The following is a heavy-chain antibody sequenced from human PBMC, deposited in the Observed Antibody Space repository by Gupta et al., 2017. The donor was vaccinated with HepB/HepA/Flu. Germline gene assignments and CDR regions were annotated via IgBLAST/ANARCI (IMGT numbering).Heavy chain of an antibody. CDR1: GGSFSGYY. CDR3: ARAGYYYDSSGYRHYFDY. Sequence: QVQLQQWGAGLLKPSETLSLTCAVYGGSFSGYYWSWIRQPPGKGLEWIGEINHSGSTNYNPSLKSRVTISVDTSKNQFSLKLSSVTAADTAVYYCARAGYYYDSSGYRHYFDYWGQGTLVTGSS. J-gene: IGHJ4*02. CDR2: INHSGST. D-gene: IGHD3-22*01. V-gene: IGHV4-34*01.